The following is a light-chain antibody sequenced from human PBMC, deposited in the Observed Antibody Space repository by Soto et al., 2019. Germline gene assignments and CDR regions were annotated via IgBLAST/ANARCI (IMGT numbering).Light chain of an antibody. CDR3: QQSFRTPGT. CDR2: ATS. V-gene: IGKV1-39*01. Sequence: DIQMTQSPSSLSASVGDRVTITCRPSESISGYLNWYQQKPGKAPNLLIYATSSLQSGVPSRFSGSGSETDFTLTISSLQPEDFTTYYCQQSFRTPGTFGQGTKVGIK. CDR1: ESISGY. J-gene: IGKJ1*01.